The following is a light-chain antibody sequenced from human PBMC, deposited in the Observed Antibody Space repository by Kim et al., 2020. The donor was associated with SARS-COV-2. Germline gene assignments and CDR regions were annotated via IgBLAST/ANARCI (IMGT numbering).Light chain of an antibody. CDR3: QVWDSIGDLWV. Sequence: PGERARITCGEGKIGTDTMSWYQQKEGQAPVVVIYSDSDRHSGIPERFSGAESGDTVTMTITRGAAGEEADYYCQVWDSIGDLWVCGGVTQLTVL. J-gene: IGLJ3*02. CDR1: KIGTDT. CDR2: SDS. V-gene: IGLV3-21*04.